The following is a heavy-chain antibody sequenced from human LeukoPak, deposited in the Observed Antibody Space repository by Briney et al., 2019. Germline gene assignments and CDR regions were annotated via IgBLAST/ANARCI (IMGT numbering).Heavy chain of an antibody. Sequence: GGSLRLSCAASGFTFDDYTMHWVRQAPGKGLEWVSLISWDGGSTYYADSVKGRFTISRDNSKNSLYLQMNSLRTEDTALYYCAKDDSGGYYGDAFDIWGQGTMVTVSS. CDR3: AKDDSGGYYGDAFDI. CDR2: ISWDGGST. V-gene: IGHV3-43*01. CDR1: GFTFDDYT. J-gene: IGHJ3*02. D-gene: IGHD1-26*01.